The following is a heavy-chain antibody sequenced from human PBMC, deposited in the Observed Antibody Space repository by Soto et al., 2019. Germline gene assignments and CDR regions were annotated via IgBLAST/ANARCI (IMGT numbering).Heavy chain of an antibody. V-gene: IGHV3-23*01. CDR1: GFTFSNYA. CDR2: ISGSGGST. CDR3: VKQKMRYIRAFDY. D-gene: IGHD5-18*01. J-gene: IGHJ4*02. Sequence: EVQLLESGGGLVQPGESLRLSCAVSGFTFSNYAMSWVSQVPGKGLAWVSTISGSGGSTYYADSVKGRFTISRDNSKNTLYMQMPGLIDEDTAVYYCVKQKMRYIRAFDYWGQGTLVTVSS.